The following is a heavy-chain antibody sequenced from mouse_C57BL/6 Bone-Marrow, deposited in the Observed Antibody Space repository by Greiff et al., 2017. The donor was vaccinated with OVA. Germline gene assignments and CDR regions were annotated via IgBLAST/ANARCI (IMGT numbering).Heavy chain of an antibody. CDR3: ARIDYDYDPSFAY. D-gene: IGHD2-4*01. V-gene: IGHV8-8*01. CDR1: GFSLSTFGMG. J-gene: IGHJ3*01. Sequence: QVTLKESGPGILQPSQTLSLTCSFSGFSLSTFGMGVGWIRQPSGKGLEWLAHIWWDDDKYYNPALKRRPTISKDTSKNPVFLKIANVDTADTATYYCARIDYDYDPSFAYWGQGTLVTVSA. CDR2: IWWDDDK.